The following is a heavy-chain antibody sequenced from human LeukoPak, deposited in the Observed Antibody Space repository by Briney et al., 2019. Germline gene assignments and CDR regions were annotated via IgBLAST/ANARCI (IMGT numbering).Heavy chain of an antibody. CDR3: ASSYDSSGYYPDY. CDR1: GFTFSSYA. J-gene: IGHJ4*02. D-gene: IGHD3-22*01. CDR2: ISGSGGST. Sequence: GGSLRLSCAVSGFTFSSYAMSWVRQAPGKGLEWVSAISGSGGSTYYADSVKGRFTISRDNSKNTLCLQMNSLRAEDTAVYYCASSYDSSGYYPDYWGQGTLVTVSS. V-gene: IGHV3-23*01.